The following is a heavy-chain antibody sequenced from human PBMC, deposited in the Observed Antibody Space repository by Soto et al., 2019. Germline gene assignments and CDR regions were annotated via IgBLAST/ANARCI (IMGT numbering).Heavy chain of an antibody. D-gene: IGHD2-15*01. CDR2: IYPGDSDT. Sequence: PGESLTISCKGSGYSFTSYWIGWVRQMPGKGLEWMGIIYPGDSDTRYSPSFQGQVTISADKSISTAYLQWSSLKASDTAMYYCSRQGGYCSGDSCYSDYYYYYMDVWGKGTTVTVSS. CDR3: SRQGGYCSGDSCYSDYYYYYMDV. V-gene: IGHV5-51*01. CDR1: GYSFTSYW. J-gene: IGHJ6*03.